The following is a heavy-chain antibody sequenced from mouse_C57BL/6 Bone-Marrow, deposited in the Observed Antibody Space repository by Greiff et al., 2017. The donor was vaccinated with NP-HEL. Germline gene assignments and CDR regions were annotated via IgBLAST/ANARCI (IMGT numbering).Heavy chain of an antibody. CDR3: ARVDYYGSSYGFAY. CDR1: GFTFSSYA. CDR2: ISDGGSYT. J-gene: IGHJ3*01. Sequence: EVKVVESGGGLVKPGGSLKLSCAASGFTFSSYAMSWVRQTPEKRLEWVATISDGGSYTYYPDNVKGRFTISRDNAKNNLYLQMSHLKSEDTAMYYCARVDYYGSSYGFAYWGQGTLVTVSA. V-gene: IGHV5-4*03. D-gene: IGHD1-1*01.